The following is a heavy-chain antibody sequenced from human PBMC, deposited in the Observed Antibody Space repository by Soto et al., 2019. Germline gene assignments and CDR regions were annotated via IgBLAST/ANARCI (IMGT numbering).Heavy chain of an antibody. J-gene: IGHJ4*02. CDR1: GGSISSSNW. CDR3: ARDNLVVRGVMALDY. Sequence: SETLSLTCAVSGGSISSSNWWSWVRQPPGKGLEWIGEIYHSGSTNYNPSLKSRVTISVDKSKNQFSLKLSSVTAADTAVYYCARDNLVVRGVMALDYWGQGTLVTVSS. D-gene: IGHD3-10*01. V-gene: IGHV4-4*02. CDR2: IYHSGST.